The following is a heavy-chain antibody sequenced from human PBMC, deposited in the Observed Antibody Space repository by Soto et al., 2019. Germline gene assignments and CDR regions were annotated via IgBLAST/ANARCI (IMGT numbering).Heavy chain of an antibody. Sequence: TLSLTCTVSGGSISSYYWSWIRQPPGKGLEWIGYIYYSGSTNYNPSLKSRVTISVDTSKNQFSLKLSSVTAADTAVYYCARVEMATIDFDYWGQGTLVTVSS. CDR3: ARVEMATIDFDY. CDR2: IYYSGST. D-gene: IGHD5-12*01. J-gene: IGHJ4*02. CDR1: GGSISSYY. V-gene: IGHV4-59*01.